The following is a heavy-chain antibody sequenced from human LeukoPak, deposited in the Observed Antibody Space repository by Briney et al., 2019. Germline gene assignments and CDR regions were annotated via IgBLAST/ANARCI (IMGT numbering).Heavy chain of an antibody. J-gene: IGHJ4*02. D-gene: IGHD3-10*01. CDR3: ARGQEVRGVMNY. CDR1: GGSISSSSYY. CDR2: IYYSGST. V-gene: IGHV4-39*07. Sequence: SETLSLTCTVSGGSISSSSYYWGWIRQPPGKGLEWIGSIYYSGSTYYNPSLKSRVTISVDTSKNQFSLKLSSVTAADTAVYYCARGQEVRGVMNYWGQGTLVTVSS.